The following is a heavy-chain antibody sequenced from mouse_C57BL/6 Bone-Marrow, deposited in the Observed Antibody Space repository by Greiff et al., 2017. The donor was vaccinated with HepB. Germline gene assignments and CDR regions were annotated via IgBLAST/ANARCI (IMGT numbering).Heavy chain of an antibody. D-gene: IGHD1-1*01. CDR2: IWRGGST. Sequence: VQLQESGPGLVQPSQSLSITCTVSGFSLTSYGVHWVRQSPGKGLEWLGVIWRGGSTDYNAAFMSRLSITKDNSKSQVFFKMNSLQADDTAIYYCAKGGYGSRVDWYFDVWGTGTTVTVSS. V-gene: IGHV2-5*01. CDR3: AKGGYGSRVDWYFDV. CDR1: GFSLTSYG. J-gene: IGHJ1*03.